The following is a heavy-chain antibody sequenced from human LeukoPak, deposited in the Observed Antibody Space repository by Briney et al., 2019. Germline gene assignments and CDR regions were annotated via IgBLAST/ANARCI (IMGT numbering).Heavy chain of an antibody. D-gene: IGHD1-26*01. J-gene: IGHJ4*02. CDR3: TRGGLLGGTEFDS. CDR1: GYTLNAYF. V-gene: IGHV1-2*02. CDR2: INPNSGGT. Sequence: ASVKVSCKASGYTLNAYFIHWVRQAPGQGLEWMGWINPNSGGTHYAQKFQGRVTMTRDTSISTAYMELYRLKSDDTAFYYCTRGGLLGGTEFDSGGQGTLVTVSS.